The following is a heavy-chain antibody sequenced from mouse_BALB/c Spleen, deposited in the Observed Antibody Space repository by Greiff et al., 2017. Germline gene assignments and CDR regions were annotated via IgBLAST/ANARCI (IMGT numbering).Heavy chain of an antibody. CDR1: GYSITSGYS. D-gene: IGHD2-1*01. CDR3: ARGDYDYGNLNAMDY. J-gene: IGHJ4*01. Sequence: DVHLVESGPDLVKPSQSLSLTCTVTGYSITSGYSWHWIRQFPGNKLEWMGYIHYSGSTNYNPSLKSRISITRDTSKNQFFLQLNSVTTEDTATYYCARGDYDYGNLNAMDYWGQGTSVTVSS. V-gene: IGHV3-1*02. CDR2: IHYSGST.